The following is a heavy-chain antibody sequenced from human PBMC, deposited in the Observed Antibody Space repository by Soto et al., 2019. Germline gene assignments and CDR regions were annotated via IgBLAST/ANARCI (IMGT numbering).Heavy chain of an antibody. J-gene: IGHJ6*03. CDR3: AKDGTGGYSGQTAYYYYMDV. Sequence: GGSLRLSCAASGFTFSSSGMHWVRQAPGKGLDWVTVVSHDGSKKYYVDSVKCRFTVSRDNSKNTVYLQMNSLRGDDTAVYFCAKDGTGGYSGQTAYYYYMDVWGKGTTVTVSS. CDR1: GFTFSSSG. CDR2: VSHDGSKK. D-gene: IGHD5-12*01. V-gene: IGHV3-30*18.